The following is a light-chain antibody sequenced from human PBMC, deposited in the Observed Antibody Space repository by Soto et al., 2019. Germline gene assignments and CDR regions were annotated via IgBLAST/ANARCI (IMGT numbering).Light chain of an antibody. CDR2: DAS. V-gene: IGKV3-11*01. J-gene: IGKJ5*01. CDR3: QQRSNWPPL. Sequence: EIVLTQSPATLSLSPGERATLSCMASQSVSSYLAWYQQKPGQAPRLLIYDASNRATGIPARFSGSGSGTDFTLTISSLEPEDFAVYYCQQRSNWPPLFGQGTRLEI. CDR1: QSVSSY.